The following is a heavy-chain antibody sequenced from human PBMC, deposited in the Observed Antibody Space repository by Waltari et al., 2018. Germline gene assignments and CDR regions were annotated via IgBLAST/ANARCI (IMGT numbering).Heavy chain of an antibody. CDR3: ARDGSFDF. J-gene: IGHJ4*02. CDR2: INPNREST. CDR1: GYTFSDYY. Sequence: QVQLVQSGAEVKKPGASVKVSCKAFGYTFSDYYMHWVRQAPGQGLEWMGWINPNRESTKYAQKFQGRVTLTRDTSINTAYMELSSLRSDDTAIYYCARDGSFDFWGQGTLLTVSS. V-gene: IGHV1-2*02.